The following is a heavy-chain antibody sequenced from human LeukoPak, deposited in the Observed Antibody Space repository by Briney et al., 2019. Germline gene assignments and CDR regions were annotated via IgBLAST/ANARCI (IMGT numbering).Heavy chain of an antibody. Sequence: PSETLSLTCAVSGGSISSSNWWSWVRQPPGKGLEWIGEIYHSGSTYSNPSLQSRVTISVDKSKNPFSLKLTSVTAADTAVYYCASRAFYDSSGLDFWGQGILVTVSS. CDR3: ASRAFYDSSGLDF. J-gene: IGHJ4*02. V-gene: IGHV4-4*02. CDR2: IYHSGST. CDR1: GGSISSSNW. D-gene: IGHD3-22*01.